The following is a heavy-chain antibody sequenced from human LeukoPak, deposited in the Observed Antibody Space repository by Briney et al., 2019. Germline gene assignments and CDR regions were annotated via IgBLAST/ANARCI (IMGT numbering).Heavy chain of an antibody. D-gene: IGHD5-24*01. J-gene: IGHJ6*02. Sequence: GGSLRLSCAASGFTFSSYDMHWVRQATGKGLEWGSAIGTAGDTYYPGSVKGRFTISRENAKNSLYLQMNSLRAEDTAVYYCARAGYDGYNLNGMDVWGQGTTVTVSS. CDR2: IGTAGDT. CDR1: GFTFSSYD. V-gene: IGHV3-13*01. CDR3: ARAGYDGYNLNGMDV.